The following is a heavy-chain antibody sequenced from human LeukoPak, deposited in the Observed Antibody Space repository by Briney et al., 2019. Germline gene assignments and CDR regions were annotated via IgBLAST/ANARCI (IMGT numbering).Heavy chain of an antibody. CDR1: GGSISSYY. V-gene: IGHV4-59*01. CDR3: ARASGFYGVGYYGMDV. CDR2: IYYSGST. J-gene: IGHJ6*02. Sequence: SETLSLTCTVSGGSISSYYWSWIRQPPGKGLEWIGYIYYSGSTNYNPSLKSRVAISVDTSENQFSLKLSSVTAADTAVYYCARASGFYGVGYYGMDVWGQGTTVTVSS. D-gene: IGHD4-17*01.